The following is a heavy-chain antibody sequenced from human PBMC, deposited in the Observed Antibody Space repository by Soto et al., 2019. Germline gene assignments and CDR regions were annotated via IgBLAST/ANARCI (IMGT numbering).Heavy chain of an antibody. J-gene: IGHJ4*02. CDR1: GFTFSSYA. D-gene: IGHD4-17*01. CDR2: ISGSGGSP. Sequence: EVQLLESGGGLVQPGGSLRLSCAASGFTFSSYAMSWVRQAPGKGLEWVSAISGSGGSPYYADSLKGRFTLSRDNSKNTLYLQMNSLRAEDTAVYYCANLDYGDYTGLYYWGQGTLVTVSS. V-gene: IGHV3-23*01. CDR3: ANLDYGDYTGLYY.